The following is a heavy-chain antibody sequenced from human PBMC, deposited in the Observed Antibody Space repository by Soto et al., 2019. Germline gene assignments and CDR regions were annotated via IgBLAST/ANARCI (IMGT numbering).Heavy chain of an antibody. CDR2: IYYSGST. CDR1: GGSISSGGYF. Sequence: QVQLQESGPGLVKPSQTLSLTCTVSGGSISSGGYFWSWIRQHPGKGLEWIGFIYYSGSTYYNPSLKSRVTISVDTSKNQFSLKLSSVTAADTAVYYRAREGAAPYYYYGMDVWGQGTTVTVSS. CDR3: AREGAAPYYYYGMDV. J-gene: IGHJ6*02. D-gene: IGHD6-6*01. V-gene: IGHV4-31*03.